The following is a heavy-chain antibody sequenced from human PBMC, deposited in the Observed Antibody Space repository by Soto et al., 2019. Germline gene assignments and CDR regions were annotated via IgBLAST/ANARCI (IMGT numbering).Heavy chain of an antibody. CDR1: GYMFTGFY. D-gene: IGHD6-19*01. Sequence: ASVKVACKASGYMFTGFYLHWVRQAPGQGLEWMGWINPNNGVTTYAKNFQGRVTMTRDSSISTAYMELSSLRSDDTAVYFCAAAAIPVAGRHPDFWGQGTVVSVSS. CDR3: AAAAIPVAGRHPDF. CDR2: INPNNGVT. V-gene: IGHV1-2*02. J-gene: IGHJ4*02.